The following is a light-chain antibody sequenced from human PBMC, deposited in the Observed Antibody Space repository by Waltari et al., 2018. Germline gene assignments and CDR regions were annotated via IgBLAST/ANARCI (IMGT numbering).Light chain of an antibody. V-gene: IGLV3-21*04. CDR2: YDS. CDR1: HIGSSS. CDR3: QVWHAAIDPGV. Sequence: SYVLTQPPSVSVAPGETARITCGGDHIGSSSVHWYQQKPGQAPVLVIFYDSDRPSGIPERFSGSNSGNTATLTISRVEAGDEANYYCQVWHAAIDPGVFGTGTEVTV. J-gene: IGLJ1*01.